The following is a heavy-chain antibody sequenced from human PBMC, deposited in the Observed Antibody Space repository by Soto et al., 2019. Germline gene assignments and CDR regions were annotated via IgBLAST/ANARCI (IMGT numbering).Heavy chain of an antibody. V-gene: IGHV3-48*02. Sequence: GGSLRLSCAGSGFTFGTYSMNWVRQAAGKGLEWIAYISYDSDTIQYADSVKGRFTISRDNAKNSLYPQINSLRDEDTAVYYCARLYYDYVWGLGTTVTVSS. D-gene: IGHD3-3*01. CDR1: GFTFGTYS. CDR3: ARLYYDYV. J-gene: IGHJ6*02. CDR2: ISYDSDTI.